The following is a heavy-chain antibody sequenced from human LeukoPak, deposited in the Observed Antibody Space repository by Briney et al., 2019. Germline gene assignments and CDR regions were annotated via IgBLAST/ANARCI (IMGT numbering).Heavy chain of an antibody. J-gene: IGHJ4*02. Sequence: HPGRSLRLSCAASGFTFSSYGMHWVRQAPGKGLEWVAFIRYDGSNTYYADSVKGRFTISRDNSKNTLYVQMKSLRAEDTAVYYCAKWAPGAMSFDYWGQGTLVTVSS. CDR2: IRYDGSNT. V-gene: IGHV3-30*02. D-gene: IGHD2-2*01. CDR1: GFTFSSYG. CDR3: AKWAPGAMSFDY.